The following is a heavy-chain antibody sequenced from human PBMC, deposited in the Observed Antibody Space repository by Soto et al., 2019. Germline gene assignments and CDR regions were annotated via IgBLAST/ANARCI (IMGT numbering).Heavy chain of an antibody. CDR1: GCTFDDYA. Sequence: GGSLRLSCAASGCTFDDYAMHWVRQAPGKGLEWVSGISWNSGSIGYADSVKGRFTISRDNAKNSLYLQMNSLRAEDTALYYCAKDICPGQQLVCYYYGMDVWGKGTPFTVSS. V-gene: IGHV3-9*01. CDR2: ISWNSGSI. J-gene: IGHJ6*04. CDR3: AKDICPGQQLVCYYYGMDV. D-gene: IGHD6-13*01.